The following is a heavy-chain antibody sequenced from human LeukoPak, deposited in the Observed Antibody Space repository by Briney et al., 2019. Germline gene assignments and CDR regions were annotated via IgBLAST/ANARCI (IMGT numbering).Heavy chain of an antibody. D-gene: IGHD6-19*01. CDR2: IKTDSGGS. J-gene: IGHJ5*01. V-gene: IGHV1-2*02. CDR3: ARILGSGWGHWFDS. Sequence: ASVKVYCMASGYTFTDSEMHWVRQAPGQGLEWMRWIKTDSGGSNYAQKFQGRVTMTRDASISTAYMEPSRLRSDDTAVYYCARILGSGWGHWFDSWGQGTLVTVSS. CDR1: GYTFTDSE.